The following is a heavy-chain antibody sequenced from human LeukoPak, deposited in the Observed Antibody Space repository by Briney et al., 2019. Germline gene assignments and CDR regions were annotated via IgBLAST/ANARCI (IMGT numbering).Heavy chain of an antibody. D-gene: IGHD3-22*01. Sequence: GGSLRLSCAASGFTFDDYAMHWVRQAPGKGLEWVTGISWNSGSIGYADSVKGRFTISRDNAKNSLYLQMNSLRAEDMALYYCAKDISRYYDSSGPHGMGAFDIWGQGTMVTVSS. CDR1: GFTFDDYA. J-gene: IGHJ3*02. CDR2: ISWNSGSI. CDR3: AKDISRYYDSSGPHGMGAFDI. V-gene: IGHV3-9*03.